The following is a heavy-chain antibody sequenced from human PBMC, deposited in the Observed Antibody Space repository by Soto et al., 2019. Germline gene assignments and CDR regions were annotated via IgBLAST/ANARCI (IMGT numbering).Heavy chain of an antibody. D-gene: IGHD4-17*01. V-gene: IGHV3-53*01. CDR2: IYSGGYT. J-gene: IGHJ3*02. CDR1: GFSVSSKY. CDR3: AASVTTSGAFDM. Sequence: PGGSLRLSCAASGFSVSSKYMIWVRQAPGKGLEWVSVIYSGGYTYYADSVKGRFTISRDNSKNTVSLQMSSLRAEDTAVYYCAASVTTSGAFDMWGQGTMVTVSS.